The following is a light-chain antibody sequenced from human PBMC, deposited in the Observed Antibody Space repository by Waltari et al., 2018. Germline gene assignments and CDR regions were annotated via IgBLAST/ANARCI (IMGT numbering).Light chain of an antibody. CDR1: SSDVGGYNY. V-gene: IGLV2-11*01. CDR2: EVR. Sequence: QSALTQPRSVSGSPGQSVTISCTGTSSDVGGYNYVSWYQQHPGKAPKLRMFEVRARPSVVPDRYSGSKSGNTASRTISGRQAEDEADYYCCAYAGTYTWVFDGETKLTVL. J-gene: IGLJ3*02. CDR3: CAYAGTYTWV.